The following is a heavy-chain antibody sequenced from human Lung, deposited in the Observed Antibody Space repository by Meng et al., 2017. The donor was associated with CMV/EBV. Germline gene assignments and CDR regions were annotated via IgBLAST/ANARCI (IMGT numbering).Heavy chain of an antibody. J-gene: IGHJ4*02. CDR3: VADSITSPNLDF. V-gene: IGHV3-66*01. CDR2: IFLDGKT. D-gene: IGHD2-21*01. Sequence: EVQLVESGXGLVQPXGSLRLSCAASGYSVSGKYMSWVRQAPGKGLEWISIIFLDGKTYYVDSVRGRFVISRDNSKNIMDLQMNSLRVEDTAVYYCVADSITSPNLDFWGRGTMGTVSS. CDR1: GYSVSGKY.